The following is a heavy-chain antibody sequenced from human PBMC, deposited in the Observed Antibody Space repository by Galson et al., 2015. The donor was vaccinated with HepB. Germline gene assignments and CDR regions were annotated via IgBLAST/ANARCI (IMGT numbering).Heavy chain of an antibody. V-gene: IGHV3-30-3*01. CDR3: ARDHMVRGVVTIYPRHKNYYDMDV. CDR1: GFTFSRYA. CDR2: ISYDGSNK. J-gene: IGHJ6*02. Sequence: SLRLSCAVSGFTFSRYAMHWVRQAPGKGLEWVAVISYDGSNKYYAESVKGRITISRENSKNTLYLQMDSLRAEDTAVYYCARDHMVRGVVTIYPRHKNYYDMDVWGHGTTVTISS. D-gene: IGHD3-10*01.